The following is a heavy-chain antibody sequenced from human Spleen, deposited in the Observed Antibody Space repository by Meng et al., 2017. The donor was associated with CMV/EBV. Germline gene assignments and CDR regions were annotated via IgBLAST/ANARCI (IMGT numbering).Heavy chain of an antibody. V-gene: IGHV1-2*02. CDR1: GYTFSGYY. J-gene: IGHJ4*02. D-gene: IGHD3-9*01. CDR2: INPNSGGT. CDR3: ARDYDWGADY. Sequence: ASVKVSCKASGYTFSGYYMHWVRQAPGEGLEWMGWINPNSGGTNYARKFQGRVTMTRDTSISTAYMELSGLTCDDTAVYYCARDYDWGADYLGQGTLVTVSS.